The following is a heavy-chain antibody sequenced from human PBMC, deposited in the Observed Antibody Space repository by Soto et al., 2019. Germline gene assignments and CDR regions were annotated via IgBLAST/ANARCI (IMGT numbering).Heavy chain of an antibody. CDR1: GASITSTYW. J-gene: IGHJ4*02. CDR3: ASTYYDFWSGYIF. CDR2: IYHTGST. Sequence: SETLSLTCAVSGASITSTYWWNWLRQTPGKGLEWIGEIYHTGSTNYNPSLESRATISVDTSKNQFSLRLTSVAAADTAVYYCASTYYDFWSGYIFWGQGSLVTVSS. V-gene: IGHV4-4*02. D-gene: IGHD3-3*01.